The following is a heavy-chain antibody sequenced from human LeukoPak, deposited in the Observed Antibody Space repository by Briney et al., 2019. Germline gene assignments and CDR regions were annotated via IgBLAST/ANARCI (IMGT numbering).Heavy chain of an antibody. CDR3: AREDRTQIVGALDY. J-gene: IGHJ4*02. D-gene: IGHD1-26*01. V-gene: IGHV3-53*01. CDR2: IYSGGNT. CDR1: GFTVSSNC. Sequence: GGSLRLSCAAPGFTVSSNCMNWVRLAPGKGLEWVSVIYSGGNTDYADSVKGRFTISRDNSKNTLYLQMNSLRAEDTAVYYCAREDRTQIVGALDYWGQGTLVTVPS.